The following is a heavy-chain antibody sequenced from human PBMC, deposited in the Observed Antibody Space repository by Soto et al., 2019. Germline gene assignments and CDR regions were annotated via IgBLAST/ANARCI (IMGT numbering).Heavy chain of an antibody. CDR3: ARVASTKTSCSILGH. V-gene: IGHV3-74*01. D-gene: IGHD2-2*01. CDR2: INTDGSGT. Sequence: EVQLVESGGGLVQPGGSLRLSCAASGFTFSTYWLHWVLQAPWKGLLWVSHINTDGSGTGYAESVKGRFTISRDNAKNTLYLQMNSLRAEHTAVYYCARVASTKTSCSILGHWGPAYRVAVSS. CDR1: GFTFSTYW. J-gene: IGHJ4*02.